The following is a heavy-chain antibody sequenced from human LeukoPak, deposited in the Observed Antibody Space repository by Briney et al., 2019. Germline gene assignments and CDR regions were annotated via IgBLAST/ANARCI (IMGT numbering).Heavy chain of an antibody. V-gene: IGHV3-7*01. Sequence: PGGSLRLSCVASGFTFSSYWMSWVRQAPGKGLEWVANIKQDGSEKYYVDSVKGRFTISRDNAKNSLDLVMSSLRVDDTAVYYCARDRGDGTQSPFYSWGQGTVVTVAS. CDR2: IKQDGSEK. CDR1: GFTFSSYW. D-gene: IGHD5-24*01. J-gene: IGHJ4*02. CDR3: ARDRGDGTQSPFYS.